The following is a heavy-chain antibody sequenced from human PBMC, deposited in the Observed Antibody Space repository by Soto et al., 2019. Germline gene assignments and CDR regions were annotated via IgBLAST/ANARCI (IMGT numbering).Heavy chain of an antibody. D-gene: IGHD1-7*01. CDR2: INSDGSST. CDR3: AREDRWNYGLSFFDY. V-gene: IGHV3-74*01. J-gene: IGHJ4*02. CDR1: GFTFSSYW. Sequence: GGSLRLSCAASGFTFSSYWMHWVHQAPGKGLVWVSRINSDGSSTNYADSVKGRFTISRDNAKNTLYLQMNSLRAEDTAVYYCAREDRWNYGLSFFDYWGQGTLVTVSS.